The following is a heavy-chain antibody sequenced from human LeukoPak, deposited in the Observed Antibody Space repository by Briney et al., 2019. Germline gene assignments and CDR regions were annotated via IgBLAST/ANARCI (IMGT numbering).Heavy chain of an antibody. CDR2: ISSTSTYI. Sequence: GGSLRLSCAASGFRFSSFTMNWVRQAPGKGLEWVSSISSTSTYIFYADPVKGRFTISRDNAKNSLYLQMNSLRAKDTAVYYCARFECGYCSGAGCDYSALDIWGQGTMVTVSS. CDR3: ARFECGYCSGAGCDYSALDI. J-gene: IGHJ3*02. V-gene: IGHV3-21*01. D-gene: IGHD2-15*01. CDR1: GFRFSSFT.